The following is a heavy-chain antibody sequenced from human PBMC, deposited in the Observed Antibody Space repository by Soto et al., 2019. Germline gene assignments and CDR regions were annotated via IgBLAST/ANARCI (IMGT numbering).Heavy chain of an antibody. J-gene: IGHJ4*02. Sequence: QVQLVESGGGVVQPGRSLRLSCAASGFTFSSYGMHWVRQAPGKGLEWVAVIWYDGSNKYYADSVKGRFTISRDNSKNTLYRQMNSLRAEDTAVYYCARHCSSTSCYEEWAFDYWGQGTLVTVSS. D-gene: IGHD2-2*01. V-gene: IGHV3-33*01. CDR2: IWYDGSNK. CDR3: ARHCSSTSCYEEWAFDY. CDR1: GFTFSSYG.